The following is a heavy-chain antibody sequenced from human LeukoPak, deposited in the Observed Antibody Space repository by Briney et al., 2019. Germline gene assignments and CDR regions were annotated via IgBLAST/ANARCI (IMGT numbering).Heavy chain of an antibody. CDR3: AKGPYHSSSSRMDY. D-gene: IGHD6-6*01. CDR1: GFTFSSYS. V-gene: IGHV3-21*04. CDR2: ISSSSSYI. J-gene: IGHJ4*02. Sequence: GGSLRLSCAASGFTFSSYSMNWVRQAPGKGLEWVSSISSSSSYIYYADSVKGRFTISRDNSQNTLYLQLDSLRAEDTALYYCAKGPYHSSSSRMDYWGQGTLVTVSS.